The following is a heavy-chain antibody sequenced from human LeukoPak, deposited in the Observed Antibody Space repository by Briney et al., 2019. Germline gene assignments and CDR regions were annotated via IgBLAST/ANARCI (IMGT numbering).Heavy chain of an antibody. J-gene: IGHJ4*02. CDR1: GGSISSSSYY. CDR3: ARRDRYYFFDY. Sequence: SETLSLTCTVSGGSISSSSYYWGWIRQPPGRGLGWIAVIYYSGSTYYNPSLKSRVTISVDTSKNQFSLKLASVTAADTALYYCARRDRYYFFDYWGQGTLVTVSS. V-gene: IGHV4-39*01. D-gene: IGHD3-16*01. CDR2: IYYSGST.